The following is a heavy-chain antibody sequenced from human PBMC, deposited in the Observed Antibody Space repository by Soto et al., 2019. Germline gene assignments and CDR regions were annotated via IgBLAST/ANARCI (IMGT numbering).Heavy chain of an antibody. D-gene: IGHD3-10*01. J-gene: IGHJ6*02. CDR2: INPNSGGT. V-gene: IGHV1-2*04. CDR1: GYTFTGYY. CDR3: ARDRRGYYGSGSYYPYYYYCGMDV. Sequence: ASVKVSCKASGYTFTGYYMHWVRQAPGQGLEWMGWINPNSGGTNYAQKFQGWVTMTRDTSISTAYMELSRLRSDDTAVYYCARDRRGYYGSGSYYPYYYYCGMDVWGQGTTVTVSS.